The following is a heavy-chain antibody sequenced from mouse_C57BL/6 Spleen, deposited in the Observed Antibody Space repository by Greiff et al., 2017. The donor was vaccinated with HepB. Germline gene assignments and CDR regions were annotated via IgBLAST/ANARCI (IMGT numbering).Heavy chain of an antibody. J-gene: IGHJ2*01. V-gene: IGHV1-59*01. Sequence: VQLQQPGAELVRPGTSVKLSCKASGYTFTSYWMHWVKQRPGQGLEWIGVIDPSDSYTNYNQKFKGKATLTVDTSSSTAYMQLSSLTSEDSAVYYCARRAYGSSLDYWGQGTTLTVSS. CDR2: IDPSDSYT. CDR3: ARRAYGSSLDY. D-gene: IGHD1-1*01. CDR1: GYTFTSYW.